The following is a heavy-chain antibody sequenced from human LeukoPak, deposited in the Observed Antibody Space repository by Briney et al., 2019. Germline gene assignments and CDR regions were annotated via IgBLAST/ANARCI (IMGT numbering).Heavy chain of an antibody. D-gene: IGHD6-13*01. Sequence: QPGGSLRLSCAASGFSFTDYAMNWVRQAPGKGLEWVSSISSSGGTTNYADSVKGRFTISRDNSKDTLWLQMNSLRAEDTAAYYCAKVRSSNYYYYYGMDVWGQGTTVTVSS. V-gene: IGHV3-23*01. CDR1: GFSFTDYA. CDR2: ISSSGGTT. CDR3: AKVRSSNYYYYYGMDV. J-gene: IGHJ6*02.